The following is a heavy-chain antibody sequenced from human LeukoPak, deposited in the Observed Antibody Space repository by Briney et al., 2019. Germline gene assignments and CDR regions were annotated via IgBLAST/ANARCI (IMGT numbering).Heavy chain of an antibody. CDR1: GYTFTNYV. Sequence: ASVNISCKASGYTFTNYVFHWVRQAPGQRLEWMGWINAASGNTKYSQTFQGRVTITRDTSASTAYMELSSLRSEDTAIYYCASPYSSGSYYDTFTIWGQGTMVIVSS. CDR3: ASPYSSGSYYDTFTI. V-gene: IGHV1-3*01. D-gene: IGHD3-10*01. CDR2: INAASGNT. J-gene: IGHJ3*02.